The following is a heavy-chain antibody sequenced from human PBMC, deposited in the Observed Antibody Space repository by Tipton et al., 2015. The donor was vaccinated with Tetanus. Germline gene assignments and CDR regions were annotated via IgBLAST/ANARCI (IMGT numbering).Heavy chain of an antibody. CDR3: AKADSSAWYDLDY. D-gene: IGHD6-19*01. Sequence: SLRLSCAASGFTFDDYAMHWVRQAPGKGLEWVSGITWNSGSIGYADSVKGRFTISRDNAKNSLYLQMNSLRAEDTALYYCAKADSSAWYDLDYWGRGTRVTVSA. V-gene: IGHV3-9*01. CDR2: ITWNSGSI. J-gene: IGHJ4*02. CDR1: GFTFDDYA.